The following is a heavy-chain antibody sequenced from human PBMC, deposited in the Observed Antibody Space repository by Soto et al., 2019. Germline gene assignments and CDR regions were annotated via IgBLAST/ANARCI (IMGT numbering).Heavy chain of an antibody. CDR2: INHSGST. CDR1: GGSFSGYY. V-gene: IGHV4-34*01. Sequence: QVQLQQWGAGLLKPSETLSLTCAVYGGSFSGYYWSWIRQPPGKGLEWIGEINHSGSTNYNPSLTSRVTISVDTSKNQFSLKLSSVTAADTAVYYCASPMVTSAFDIWGQGTMVTVSS. CDR3: ASPMVTSAFDI. J-gene: IGHJ3*02. D-gene: IGHD2-21*02.